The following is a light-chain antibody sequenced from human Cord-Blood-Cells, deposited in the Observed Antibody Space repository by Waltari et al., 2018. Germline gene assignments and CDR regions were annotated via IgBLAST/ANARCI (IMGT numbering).Light chain of an antibody. V-gene: IGKV1-39*01. CDR2: DAS. J-gene: IGKJ2*01. CDR3: QQSYSTPYT. CDR1: QSISSY. Sequence: DIQMTQSPSSLSASVGDRVTITCRASQSISSYLNWYQQKPGKAPKLLIYDASSLQSGVPSRFSGSGSGTDFTLTISSLQPEDFATDYCQQSYSTPYTFGQGTRLEIK.